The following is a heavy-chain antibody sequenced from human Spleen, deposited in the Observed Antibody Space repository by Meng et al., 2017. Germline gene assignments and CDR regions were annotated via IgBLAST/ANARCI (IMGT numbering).Heavy chain of an antibody. D-gene: IGHD2-21*02. Sequence: QVQLQQWGAGLLKPSETLSLTCAVYGGSFSGYYWSWIRQPPGKGLEWIGEINHSGSTNYNPSLKSRVTISVDTSKNQFSLKLSSVTAADTAVYYCARAGYCGGDCYPLDYWGQGTLVTVSS. J-gene: IGHJ4*02. CDR3: ARAGYCGGDCYPLDY. V-gene: IGHV4-34*01. CDR2: INHSGST. CDR1: GGSFSGYY.